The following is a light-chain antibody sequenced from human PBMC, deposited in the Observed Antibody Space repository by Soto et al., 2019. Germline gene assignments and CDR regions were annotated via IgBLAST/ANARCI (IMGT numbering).Light chain of an antibody. CDR1: QSVSSSY. V-gene: IGKV3D-20*02. Sequence: EIVLTQSPGTLSLSPGERATLSCRASQSVSSSYLAWYQQKPGQAPRLLIYGASSRATGIPDRFSGSGSGTDFTLTISSLEPEDFAVYYCQQRSNSPRTFGQGTKVDI. CDR3: QQRSNSPRT. J-gene: IGKJ1*01. CDR2: GAS.